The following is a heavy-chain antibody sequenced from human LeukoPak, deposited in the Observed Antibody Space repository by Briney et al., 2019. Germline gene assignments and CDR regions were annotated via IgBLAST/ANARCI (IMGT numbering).Heavy chain of an antibody. Sequence: GGSLRLSCVASGFTLSSPTMNWVRQAPGKGLEWVSSISSSSSYIHSADSVKGRFTIPRDNAKNSLYLQMNSLRAEDTAVYYCARDLYDSCSDARPGDYGCQGTLVTVSS. CDR3: ARDLYDSCSDARPGDY. CDR1: GFTLSSPT. V-gene: IGHV3-21*01. D-gene: IGHD3-22*01. J-gene: IGHJ4*02. CDR2: ISSSSSYI.